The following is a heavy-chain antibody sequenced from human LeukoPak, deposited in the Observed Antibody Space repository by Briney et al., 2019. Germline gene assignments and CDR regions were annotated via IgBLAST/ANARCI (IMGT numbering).Heavy chain of an antibody. CDR3: ARSLVVVVPAAILDRNYYYYYYMDV. Sequence: PSETLSLTCAVYGGSFSGYYWSWIRQPPGKGLEWIGEINHSGSTNYNPSLKSRVTISVDTSKNQFSLKLSSVTAADTAVYYCARSLVVVVPAAILDRNYYYYYYMDVWGKGTTVTVS. CDR2: INHSGST. J-gene: IGHJ6*03. V-gene: IGHV4-34*01. CDR1: GGSFSGYY. D-gene: IGHD2-2*01.